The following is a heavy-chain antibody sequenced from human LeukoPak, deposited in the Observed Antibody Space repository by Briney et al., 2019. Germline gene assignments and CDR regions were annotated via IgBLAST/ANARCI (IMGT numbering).Heavy chain of an antibody. Sequence: PSETLSLTCTVSGGSMSTYYWSWIRQPPGKGLELIGYMYDSGSTNYNPSLKSRVTISVDTSKNQFSLRLSSVTAADTAVYYCARHGGSYTFDLWGRGVLVTVSS. CDR3: ARHGGSYTFDL. CDR1: GGSMSTYY. D-gene: IGHD1-26*01. V-gene: IGHV4-59*01. CDR2: MYDSGST. J-gene: IGHJ4*02.